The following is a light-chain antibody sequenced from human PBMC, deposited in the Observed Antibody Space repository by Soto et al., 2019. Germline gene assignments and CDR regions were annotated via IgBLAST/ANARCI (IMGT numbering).Light chain of an antibody. V-gene: IGLV2-23*01. CDR2: EGT. CDR1: TSDVGGYNL. CDR3: CSYASSSSYV. Sequence: QSALTQPASVSGSPGQSITFSCSGTTSDVGGYNLVSWYQQHTAKAPKLLIYEGTQRPSGVSSRFSGSKSGNTASLTISGLQAEDEADYYCCSYASSSSYVFGTGTKLTVL. J-gene: IGLJ1*01.